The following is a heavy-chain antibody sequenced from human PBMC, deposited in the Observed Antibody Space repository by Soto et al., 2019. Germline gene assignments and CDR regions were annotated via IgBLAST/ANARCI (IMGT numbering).Heavy chain of an antibody. J-gene: IGHJ5*02. V-gene: IGHV4-31*03. Sequence: PSETLSLTCTVSGGSISSGGYYWSWIRQHPGKGLEWIGYIYYSGSTYYNPSLKSRVTISVDTSKNQFSLKLSSVTAADTAVYYCARRAQSRGYCGGGSCSHLINWFDPWGQGTLVTVSS. CDR3: ARRAQSRGYCGGGSCSHLINWFDP. CDR1: GGSISSGGYY. CDR2: IYYSGST. D-gene: IGHD2-15*01.